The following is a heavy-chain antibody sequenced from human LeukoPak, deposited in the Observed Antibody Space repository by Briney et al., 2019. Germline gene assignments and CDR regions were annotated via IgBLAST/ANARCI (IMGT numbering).Heavy chain of an antibody. CDR1: DYSINSGYY. D-gene: IGHD5-12*01. V-gene: IGHV4-38-2*02. CDR3: ARQVATKGEWAFDI. CDR2: IYQSGHT. J-gene: IGHJ3*02. Sequence: KTSETLSLTCSVSDYSINSGYYWGWIRPPPGKVLEWIGIIYQSGHTYYNPSLKSRVTISVDTSKNQFSLELNSVIAADTAVYYCARQVATKGEWAFDIWGQGTLVTVSS.